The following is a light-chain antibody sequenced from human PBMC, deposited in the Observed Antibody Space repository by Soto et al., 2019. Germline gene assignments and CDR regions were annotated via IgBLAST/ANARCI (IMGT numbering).Light chain of an antibody. CDR1: QSISSW. CDR2: DAS. CDR3: QQYNSYWT. J-gene: IGKJ1*01. Sequence: DIQMTQSPSTLSASVGDRVTITCRASQSISSWLAWYQKKPGKAPKLLIYDASSLESGVPSRFSSSGSGTEFTLTISSRQPDDFATYYGQQYNSYWTFGQGTKVYIK. V-gene: IGKV1-5*01.